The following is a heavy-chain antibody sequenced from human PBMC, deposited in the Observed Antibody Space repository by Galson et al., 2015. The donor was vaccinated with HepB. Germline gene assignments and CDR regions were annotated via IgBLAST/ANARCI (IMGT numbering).Heavy chain of an antibody. J-gene: IGHJ5*02. CDR1: GDSISRSSSY. CDR2: IYYGGST. V-gene: IGHV4-39*01. Sequence: SETLSLTCSVSGDSISRSSSYWGWIRQPPGKGLEWIGSIYYGGSTYYNPSLKSRVTISVDTSKNQFSLKLSSVTASDTAVYYCVRYFDWLQNWFDPWGQGTLVTVSS. CDR3: VRYFDWLQNWFDP. D-gene: IGHD3-9*01.